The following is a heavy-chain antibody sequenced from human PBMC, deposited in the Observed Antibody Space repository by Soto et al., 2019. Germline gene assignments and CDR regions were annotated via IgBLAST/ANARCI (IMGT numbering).Heavy chain of an antibody. D-gene: IGHD3-22*01. CDR1: GFPFSSYA. J-gene: IGHJ4*02. CDR3: AKDQNYYDSRPTDY. CDR2: ISGSGGDT. Sequence: SLRLSCAASGFPFSSYAMSWVRQAPGKGLEWVSAISGSGGDTHYADSVKGRFTISRDNSKNTLYLQMNSLRAGDTAVYYCAKDQNYYDSRPTDYWGQGTQVTVSS. V-gene: IGHV3-23*01.